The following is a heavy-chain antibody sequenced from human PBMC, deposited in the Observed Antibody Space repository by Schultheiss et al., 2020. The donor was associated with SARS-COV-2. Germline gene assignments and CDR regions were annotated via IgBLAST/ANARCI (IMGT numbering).Heavy chain of an antibody. Sequence: SETLSLTCSVSGDSISKTNYYWGWIRQPPGKGLEWIGAMHYSGTTHLNPSLKSRVTMSVDRSANQFSLKLRSVTAADTSMYYCARHRDDQAGCRGCHPELFDYWGPGALVTVSS. D-gene: IGHD1-14*01. V-gene: IGHV4-39*01. J-gene: IGHJ4*02. CDR1: GDSISKTNYY. CDR3: ARHRDDQAGCRGCHPELFDY. CDR2: MHYSGTT.